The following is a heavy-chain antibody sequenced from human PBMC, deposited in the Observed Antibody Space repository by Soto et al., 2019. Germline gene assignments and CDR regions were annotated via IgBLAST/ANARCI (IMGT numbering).Heavy chain of an antibody. CDR2: IGASGDNT. CDR3: AKLGYCSGGTCYLDYYNGLDV. J-gene: IGHJ6*02. V-gene: IGHV3-23*01. D-gene: IGHD2-15*01. CDR1: GFTFNRFA. Sequence: EVQLLESGGGLVQPGGSLRLSCAASGFTFNRFAMTWVRQAPGKGLEWVSTIGASGDNTFYADSVKGRFTISRDNSGDTLFLQMNRLRAEDTALYYCAKLGYCSGGTCYLDYYNGLDVWGQGTTDTVSS.